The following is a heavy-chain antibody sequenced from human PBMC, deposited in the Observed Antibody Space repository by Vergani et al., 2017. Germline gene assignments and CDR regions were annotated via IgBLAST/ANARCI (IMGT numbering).Heavy chain of an antibody. CDR1: GFTFSSYG. D-gene: IGHD6-25*01. Sequence: QVQLVESGGGVVQPGRSLRLSCAASGFTFSSYGMHWVRQAPGKGLEWVAVISYDGSNKYYADSVKGRFTIPRDNSQNTLYLQMNSLRAEETAVYYCAREGGIAARPVHSNDAFDIGGQGTMVTVAS. J-gene: IGHJ3*02. V-gene: IGHV3-30*19. CDR3: AREGGIAARPVHSNDAFDI. CDR2: ISYDGSNK.